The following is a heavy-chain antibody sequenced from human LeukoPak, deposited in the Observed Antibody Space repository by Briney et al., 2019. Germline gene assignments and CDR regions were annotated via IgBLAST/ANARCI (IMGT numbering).Heavy chain of an antibody. CDR3: ARGGTGYQLPQIIYYFDY. CDR2: IIPIFGTA. J-gene: IGHJ4*02. D-gene: IGHD2-2*01. CDR1: GGTFSSYA. V-gene: IGHV1-69*05. Sequence: ASVKVSCKASGGTFSSYAISWVRQAPGQGLEWMGGIIPIFGTANYAQKFQGRGTITTDESTSTAYMELSSLRSEDTAVYYCARGGTGYQLPQIIYYFDYWGQGTLVTVSS.